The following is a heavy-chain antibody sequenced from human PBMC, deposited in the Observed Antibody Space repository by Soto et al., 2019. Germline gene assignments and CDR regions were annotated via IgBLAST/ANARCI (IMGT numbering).Heavy chain of an antibody. Sequence: QVQLQESGPGLVKPSETLSLTCAVSGDSISSYYCMWIRQPPGKGLESIGYLYYGRSANYNPPRKSRVPLSVDTSTNQCSLTLSSMTAADTAVYYCALRSMAVVPEYWGQGTLVTVSS. D-gene: IGHD3-22*01. CDR1: GDSISSYY. V-gene: IGHV4-59*01. CDR2: LYYGRSA. CDR3: ALRSMAVVPEY. J-gene: IGHJ4*02.